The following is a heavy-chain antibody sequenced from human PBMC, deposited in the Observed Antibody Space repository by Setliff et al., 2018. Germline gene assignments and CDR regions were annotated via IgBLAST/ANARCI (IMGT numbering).Heavy chain of an antibody. CDR1: GFTFSGYS. CDR3: AKDGVGPTFTYFFDY. D-gene: IGHD1-26*01. CDR2: ISGGGDST. J-gene: IGHJ4*02. V-gene: IGHV3-23*01. Sequence: GGSLRLSCAVSGFTFSGYSMNWVRQTPGKGLEWVSTISGGGDSTYYADSVMGRVTISRDNSKNSLFLQMNSLRVDDTAIYYCAKDGVGPTFTYFFDYWGQGSQVTVSS.